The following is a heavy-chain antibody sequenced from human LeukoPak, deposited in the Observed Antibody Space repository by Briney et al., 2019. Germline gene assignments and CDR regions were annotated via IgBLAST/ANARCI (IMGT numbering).Heavy chain of an antibody. CDR2: ISDSGGYT. D-gene: IGHD3-10*01. CDR1: GFTFSSFA. CDR3: AKLGNFASGSYSD. J-gene: IGHJ4*02. V-gene: IGHV3-23*01. Sequence: PGGSLRLSCAASGFTFSSFAMGWVRQAPGKGLEWVSTISDSGGYTYYADSVKGRFTISRDNSKNTLYLHMNSLRAEDTAVYYCAKLGNFASGSYSDWGQGTLVTVSS.